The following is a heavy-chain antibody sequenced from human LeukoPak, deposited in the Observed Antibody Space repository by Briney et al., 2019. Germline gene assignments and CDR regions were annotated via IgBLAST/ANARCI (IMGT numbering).Heavy chain of an antibody. CDR3: AREGGWATTANDY. J-gene: IGHJ4*02. Sequence: PGGSLRLSCTASGFTFSTYEMNWVRQAPGKGLEWGSYISGSGSTIYYADSVKGRFTISRDNAKNSLYLQMSSLRAEDTALYYCAREGGWATTANDYWGQGTLVTVSS. D-gene: IGHD1-1*01. V-gene: IGHV3-48*03. CDR1: GFTFSTYE. CDR2: ISGSGSTI.